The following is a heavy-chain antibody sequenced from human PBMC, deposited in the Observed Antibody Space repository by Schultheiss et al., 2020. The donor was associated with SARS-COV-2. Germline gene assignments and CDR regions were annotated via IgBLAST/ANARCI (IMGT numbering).Heavy chain of an antibody. V-gene: IGHV4-61*05. CDR3: ARRTGTIFGVVIADAFDI. CDR2: IYYSGST. D-gene: IGHD3-3*01. Sequence: SETLSLTCTVSGGSISSSSYYWGWIRQPPGKGLEWIGYIYYSGSTNYNPSLKSRVTISVDTSKNQFSLKLSSVTAADTAVYYCARRTGTIFGVVIADAFDIWGQGTMVTVSS. J-gene: IGHJ3*02. CDR1: GGSISSSSYY.